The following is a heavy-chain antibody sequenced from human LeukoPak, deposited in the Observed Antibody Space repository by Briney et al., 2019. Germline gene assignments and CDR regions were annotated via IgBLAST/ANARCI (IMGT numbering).Heavy chain of an antibody. Sequence: SGTLSLTCAVSGGSTSRGNWWSWVRQPPGKGPEWIGEIYHSGSTNYNPSLKSRVTISVDTSKNQFSLKLSSVTAADTAVYYCAKKAAASAADYWGQGTLVTVSS. V-gene: IGHV4-4*02. CDR2: IYHSGST. D-gene: IGHD6-13*01. J-gene: IGHJ4*02. CDR1: GGSTSRGNW. CDR3: AKKAAASAADY.